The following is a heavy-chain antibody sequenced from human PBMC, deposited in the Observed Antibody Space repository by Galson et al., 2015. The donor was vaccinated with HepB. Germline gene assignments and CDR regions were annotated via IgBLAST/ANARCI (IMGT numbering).Heavy chain of an antibody. J-gene: IGHJ6*02. CDR1: GYTFTSYA. Sequence: SVKVSCKASGYTFTSYAMHWVRQAPGRRLEWMGWINAGNGNTKYSQKFQGRVTITRDTSASTAYMELSSLRSEDTAVYYCARDHLDKDYYYGMDVWGQGTTVTVSS. V-gene: IGHV1-3*01. CDR2: INAGNGNT. D-gene: IGHD3/OR15-3a*01. CDR3: ARDHLDKDYYYGMDV.